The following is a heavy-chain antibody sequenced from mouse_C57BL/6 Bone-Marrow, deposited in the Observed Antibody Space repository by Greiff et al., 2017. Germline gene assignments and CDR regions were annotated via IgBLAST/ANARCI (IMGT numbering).Heavy chain of an antibody. CDR2: ISRGSSTI. Sequence: EVQGVESGGGLVKPGGSLKLSCAASGFTFSDYGMHWVRQAPEKGLEWVAYISRGSSTIYYADTVKGRFTISRDKAKNPLFLQMTSLRSEDTAMYCLTSRDHGSSLDDWGQGTTLTVSS. V-gene: IGHV5-17*01. CDR3: TSRDHGSSLDD. J-gene: IGHJ2*01. D-gene: IGHD1-1*01. CDR1: GFTFSDYG.